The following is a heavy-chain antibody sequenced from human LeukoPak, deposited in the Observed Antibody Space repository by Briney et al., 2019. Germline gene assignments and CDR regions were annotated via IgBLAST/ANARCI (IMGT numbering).Heavy chain of an antibody. CDR1: GFTFSSYA. J-gene: IGHJ4*02. D-gene: IGHD5-24*01. V-gene: IGHV3-30-3*01. Sequence: PGGSLRLSCAASGFTFSSYAMHWVRQAPGKGLEWLAVISYDGSNKYYADSVKGRITISRDNSKNTLYLQMNSLRAEDTAVYYCARDQQMGYWGQGTLVTVSS. CDR2: ISYDGSNK. CDR3: ARDQQMGY.